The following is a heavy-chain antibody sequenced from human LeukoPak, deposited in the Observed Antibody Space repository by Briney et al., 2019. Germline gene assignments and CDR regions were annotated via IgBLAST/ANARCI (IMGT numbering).Heavy chain of an antibody. D-gene: IGHD6-6*01. CDR1: GFTFSSYW. CDR3: AKGVAARPWGP. Sequence: GGSLRLSCAASGFTFSSYWMSWVRQAPGKGLEWVTNIKQDGSEKYYVDSVKGRFTISRDNAKNSLYLQMNSLRAEDTAVYYCAKGVAARPWGPWGQGTLVTVSS. V-gene: IGHV3-7*01. J-gene: IGHJ5*02. CDR2: IKQDGSEK.